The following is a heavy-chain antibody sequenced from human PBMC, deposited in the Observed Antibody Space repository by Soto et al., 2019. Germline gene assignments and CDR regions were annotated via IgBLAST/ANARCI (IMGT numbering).Heavy chain of an antibody. V-gene: IGHV4-34*01. CDR2: INHSGST. D-gene: IGHD2-2*01. CDR3: ARVRYHPIYYYYYGMDV. J-gene: IGHJ6*02. CDR1: GWCFSGYY. Sequence: PSENLSLTCAVYGWCFSGYYWSWIRQPPGKGLEWIGEINHSGSTNYNPSLKSRVTISVDTSKNQFSLKLSSVTAADTAVYYCARVRYHPIYYYYYGMDVWGQGTTVTVSS.